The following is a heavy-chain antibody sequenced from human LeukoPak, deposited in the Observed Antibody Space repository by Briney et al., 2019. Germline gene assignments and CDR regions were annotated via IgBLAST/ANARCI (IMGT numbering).Heavy chain of an antibody. CDR3: ARDPGYSNSPYYLDY. CDR1: GFTFKTYS. CDR2: ISSGGTYV. V-gene: IGHV3-21*01. J-gene: IGHJ4*02. Sequence: PGGSLRLSCVVSGFTFKTYSMNWVRQAPGKGLEWVSSISSGGTYVDYADSVKGRFTISRDNAKNSLYLQMNSLRAEDTAVFYCARDPGYSNSPYYLDYWGQGTLVIVSS. D-gene: IGHD5-12*01.